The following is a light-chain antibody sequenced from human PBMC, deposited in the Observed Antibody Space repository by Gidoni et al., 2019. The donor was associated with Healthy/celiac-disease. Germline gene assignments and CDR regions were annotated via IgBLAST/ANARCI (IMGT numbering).Light chain of an antibody. CDR1: QSVNSY. V-gene: IGKV3-11*01. J-gene: IGKJ1*01. CDR2: DAS. Sequence: EIVLTQSPATLSLSPGERATLSCRASQSVNSYLAWYQQKPGQAPRLLIYDASNRATGIPARFSGSGSGTDFTLTISSLEPEDFAVYYCQQRSNWPRTFXQXTKVXIK. CDR3: QQRSNWPRT.